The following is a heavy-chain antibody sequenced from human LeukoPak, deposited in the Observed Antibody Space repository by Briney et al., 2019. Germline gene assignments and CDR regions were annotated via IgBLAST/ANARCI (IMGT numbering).Heavy chain of an antibody. CDR1: GYTFTSYP. CDR3: ARDCDGEGYFDY. Sequence: ASVKVFCKASGYTFTSYPMHWVRQAPGQRLEWMGWINAGNGNTKYSQKFQGRVTITRDTSASTAYMELSSLRSEDTAVYYCARDCDGEGYFDYWGQGTLVTVSS. D-gene: IGHD5-24*01. J-gene: IGHJ4*02. CDR2: INAGNGNT. V-gene: IGHV1-3*01.